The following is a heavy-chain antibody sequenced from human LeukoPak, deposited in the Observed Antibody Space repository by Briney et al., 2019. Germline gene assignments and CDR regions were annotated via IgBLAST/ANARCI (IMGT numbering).Heavy chain of an antibody. CDR3: ARGYCSSTSCYGFDY. Sequence: SVKVSCKASGGTFSSYAISWVRQAPGQRLEWMGGIIPIFGTANYAQKFQGRVTITADESTSTAYMELSSLRSEDTAVYYCARGYCSSTSCYGFDYWGQGTLATVSS. CDR1: GGTFSSYA. D-gene: IGHD2-2*01. V-gene: IGHV1-69*13. CDR2: IIPIFGTA. J-gene: IGHJ4*02.